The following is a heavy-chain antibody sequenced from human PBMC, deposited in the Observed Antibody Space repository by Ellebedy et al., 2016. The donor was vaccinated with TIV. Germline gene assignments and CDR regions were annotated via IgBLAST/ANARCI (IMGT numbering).Heavy chain of an antibody. CDR3: TKTRGWLQPDFHY. CDR2: MYHSGST. CDR1: GSSISSGYY. J-gene: IGHJ4*02. Sequence: MPSETLSLTCSVSGSSISSGYYWGWIRQPPGRGLEWIGSMYHSGSTYYSPSLKSRVTISVDTSKNQFSLNLNSVTAADTAVYYCTKTRGWLQPDFHYWGQGSLVTVSS. D-gene: IGHD5-24*01. V-gene: IGHV4-38-2*01.